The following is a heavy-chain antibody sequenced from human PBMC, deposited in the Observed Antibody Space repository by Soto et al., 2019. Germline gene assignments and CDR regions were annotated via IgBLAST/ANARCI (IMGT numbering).Heavy chain of an antibody. V-gene: IGHV3-33*01. J-gene: IGHJ6*02. Sequence: VGSLRLSCAASGFTFSSYGMHWVRQAPGKGLEWGAVIWYDGSNKYYADSVKGRFTISRDNSKNTLYLQMNSLRAEDTAVYYCARDPSSVLRYFDWLEIYGMDVWGQGTTVTVSS. CDR1: GFTFSSYG. D-gene: IGHD3-9*01. CDR3: ARDPSSVLRYFDWLEIYGMDV. CDR2: IWYDGSNK.